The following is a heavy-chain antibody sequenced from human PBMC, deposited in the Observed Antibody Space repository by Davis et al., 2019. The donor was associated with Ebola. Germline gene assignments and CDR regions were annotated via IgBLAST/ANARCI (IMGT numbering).Heavy chain of an antibody. J-gene: IGHJ4*02. Sequence: PSETLSLTCTVSGGSISSGGYYWSWIRQHPGKGLEWIGYIYYSGSTYYNPSLKSRVTISVDTSKNQFSLKLSSVTAADTAVYYCALLETYYYDSSGYGLFDYWGQGTLVTVSS. CDR3: ALLETYYYDSSGYGLFDY. CDR1: GGSISSGGYY. D-gene: IGHD3-22*01. V-gene: IGHV4-31*03. CDR2: IYYSGST.